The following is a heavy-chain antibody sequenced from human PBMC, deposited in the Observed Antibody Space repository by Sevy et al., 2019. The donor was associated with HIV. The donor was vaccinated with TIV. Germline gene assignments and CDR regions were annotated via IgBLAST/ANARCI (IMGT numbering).Heavy chain of an antibody. CDR3: TRKYHDTSGYPRYSMDV. CDR1: GFTFSTYA. D-gene: IGHD3-22*01. CDR2: ISGGGRNT. V-gene: IGHV3-64*01. J-gene: IGHJ6*02. Sequence: GGSLRLSCAASGFTFSTYAMYWVRQAPGKGLEYVSAISGGGRNTYYGTSVKGRYTVSRDNAKNTLYLQMGSLTAEDTAVYFCTRKYHDTSGYPRYSMDVWGQGTTVTVSS.